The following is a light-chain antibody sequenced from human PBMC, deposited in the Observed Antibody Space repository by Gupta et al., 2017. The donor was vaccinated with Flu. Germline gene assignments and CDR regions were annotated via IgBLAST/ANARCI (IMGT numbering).Light chain of an antibody. CDR3: SACYDNRNGWV. V-gene: IGLV1-44*01. CDR2: NNN. J-gene: IGLJ3*02. Sequence: RATISSCGSSSNIGSNSVNWYQQLPGSAPNLLMYNNNNRPSVLPDRFSGSKSGTSSALAFSGLQTDDEADYHCSACYDNRNGWVFGGGTKLTVL. CDR1: SSNIGSNS.